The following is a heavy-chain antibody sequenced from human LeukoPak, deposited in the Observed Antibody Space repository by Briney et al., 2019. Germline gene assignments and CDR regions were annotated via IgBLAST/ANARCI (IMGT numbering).Heavy chain of an antibody. CDR1: GGSISPYY. CDR3: ARATYDFWSGYYYYYYYYMDV. Sequence: SETLSLTCAVSGGSISPYYWSWIRQPPGKGLEWIGYIYYSGSTNYNPSLKSRVTISVDTSKNQFSLKLSSVTAADTAVYYCARATYDFWSGYYYYYYYYMDVWGKGTTVTVSS. V-gene: IGHV4-59*01. J-gene: IGHJ6*03. D-gene: IGHD3-3*01. CDR2: IYYSGST.